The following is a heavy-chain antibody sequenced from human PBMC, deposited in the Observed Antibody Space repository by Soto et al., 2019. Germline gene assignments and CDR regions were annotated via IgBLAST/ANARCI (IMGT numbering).Heavy chain of an antibody. D-gene: IGHD3-22*01. CDR1: GFTFSSYG. V-gene: IGHV3-30*18. CDR3: AKDPNRGYYYDSSGYPGH. CDR2: ISYDGSNK. J-gene: IGHJ4*02. Sequence: GGSLRLSCAASGFTFSSYGMHWVRQAPGKGLEWAAVISYDGSNKYYADSVKGRFTISRDNSKNTLYLQMNSLRAEDTAVYYCAKDPNRGYYYDSSGYPGHWGQGTLVTVSS.